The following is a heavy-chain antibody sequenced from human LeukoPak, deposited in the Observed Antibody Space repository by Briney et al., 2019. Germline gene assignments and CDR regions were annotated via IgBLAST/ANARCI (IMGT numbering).Heavy chain of an antibody. V-gene: IGHV3-7*01. CDR3: AKEISSWYRTEGRFDP. CDR2: IKQDGSEK. J-gene: IGHJ5*02. D-gene: IGHD6-13*01. Sequence: GGSLRLSCAASGFTFSNYWMSWVRQAPGKGLEWVANIKQDGSEKFYVDSVRGRFTISRDNAKNSLYLQMNSLRAEDTAMYYCAKEISSWYRTEGRFDPWGQGTLVTVSS. CDR1: GFTFSNYW.